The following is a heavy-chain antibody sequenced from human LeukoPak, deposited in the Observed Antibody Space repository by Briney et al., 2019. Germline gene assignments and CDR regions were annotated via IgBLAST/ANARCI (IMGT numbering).Heavy chain of an antibody. J-gene: IGHJ5*02. D-gene: IGHD6-6*01. CDR2: IWYDGSNK. V-gene: IGHV3-33*01. CDR3: ARVVPNYSSSSGWFDP. Sequence: GGSLRLSCAASGFTFSSYGMHWVRQAPDKGLEWVAVIWYDGSNKYYADSVKGRFTISRDNSKNTLYLQMNSLRAEDTAVYYCARVVPNYSSSSGWFDPWGQGTLVTVSS. CDR1: GFTFSSYG.